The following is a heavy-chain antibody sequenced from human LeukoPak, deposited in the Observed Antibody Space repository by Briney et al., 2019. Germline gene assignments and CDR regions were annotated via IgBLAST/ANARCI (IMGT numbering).Heavy chain of an antibody. Sequence: SETLSLACAVYGGSFSGYYWSWIRQPPGKGLEWIGEINHSGSINYNPSLKSRVTISVDTSKNQFSLKLSSVTAADTAVYYCARERVHNWFDPWGQGTLVTVSS. J-gene: IGHJ5*02. CDR3: ARERVHNWFDP. CDR1: GGSFSGYY. CDR2: INHSGSI. V-gene: IGHV4-34*01.